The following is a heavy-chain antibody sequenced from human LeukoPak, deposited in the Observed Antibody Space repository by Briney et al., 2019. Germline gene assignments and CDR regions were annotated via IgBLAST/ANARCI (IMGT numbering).Heavy chain of an antibody. CDR1: GFSFRNYY. J-gene: IGHJ4*02. Sequence: GGSLRLSCAASGFSFRNYYMDWIRQAPGKGLEWVAYISNSGTIIYYAESVKGRFTISRDNAKNSLYLQMNSLRAEDTALYYCARDLAMAGRDLDYWGQGTLVTVSS. CDR2: ISNSGTII. CDR3: ARDLAMAGRDLDY. D-gene: IGHD6-19*01. V-gene: IGHV3-11*01.